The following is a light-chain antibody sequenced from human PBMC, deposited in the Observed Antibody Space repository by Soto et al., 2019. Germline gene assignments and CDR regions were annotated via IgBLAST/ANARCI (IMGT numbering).Light chain of an antibody. V-gene: IGLV2-14*01. CDR2: QVT. J-gene: IGLJ3*02. Sequence: QSVLTQPASVSGSPGQSITISCTGTSSDLAIYNYVSWYQQQPGKAPKLMIYQVTNRPSGVSNRFSGSRSGNTASLTFSGLQAEDEADYYCSSYTGSSTVVFGGGTKVTVL. CDR1: SSDLAIYNY. CDR3: SSYTGSSTVV.